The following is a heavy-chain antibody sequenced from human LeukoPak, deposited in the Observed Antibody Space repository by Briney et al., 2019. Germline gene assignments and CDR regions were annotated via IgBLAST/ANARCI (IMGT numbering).Heavy chain of an antibody. CDR1: RFTFSSSW. CDR3: TPYSSSSGSFQH. Sequence: GGSLRFSCAASRFTFSSSWMSWVRQAPGKGLECVANIKQDGSEKNYVDSVKGRFAISRDNAKNSLYLQMNSLRAEDTAVYYCTPYSSSSGSFQHWGQGTLVTVSS. D-gene: IGHD6-6*01. V-gene: IGHV3-7*01. CDR2: IKQDGSEK. J-gene: IGHJ1*01.